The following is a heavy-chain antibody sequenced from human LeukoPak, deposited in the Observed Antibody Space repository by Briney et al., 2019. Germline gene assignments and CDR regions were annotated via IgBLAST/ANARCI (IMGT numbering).Heavy chain of an antibody. J-gene: IGHJ4*02. V-gene: IGHV3-23*01. CDR1: GFTFSTYG. D-gene: IGHD3-10*01. CDR3: ATGYYGSGSSYFDY. CDR2: ISISGSGT. Sequence: QSGGSLRLSCAASGFTFSTYGMSWVRQAPGKGLEWVSGISISGSGTYYADSVKGHFTISRDNSKNTLYLQMNSLRAEDTAIYYCATGYYGSGSSYFDYWGQGTLVTVSS.